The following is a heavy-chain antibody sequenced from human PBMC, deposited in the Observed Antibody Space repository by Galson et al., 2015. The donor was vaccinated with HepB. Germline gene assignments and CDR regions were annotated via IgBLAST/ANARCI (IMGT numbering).Heavy chain of an antibody. CDR2: IYYSGST. Sequence: ETLSLPCTVSGGSISSSSYYWGWIRQPPGKGLEWIGSIYYSGSTYYNPSLKSRVTISVDTSKNQFSLKLSSVTAADTAVYYCARRSRYSSGWFDYWGQGTLVTVSS. CDR1: GGSISSSSYY. V-gene: IGHV4-39*01. J-gene: IGHJ5*01. CDR3: ARRSRYSSGWFDY. D-gene: IGHD6-19*01.